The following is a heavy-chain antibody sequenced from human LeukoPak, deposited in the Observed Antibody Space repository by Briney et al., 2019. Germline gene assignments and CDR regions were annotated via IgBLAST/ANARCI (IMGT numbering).Heavy chain of an antibody. CDR3: TREGCDRSGYFLDF. D-gene: IGHD3-22*01. CDR2: TYPDGRI. V-gene: IGHV4-59*12. J-gene: IGHJ4*02. Sequence: SETLSLICSVSSGSMTDSCWSWFRQAPGKGFEWLGFTYPDGRIEYSPSLRSRVTFSVATSKLEAAVRLSSVTASDTAVYYCTREGCDRSGYFLDFWGQGTLVTVSS. CDR1: SGSMTDSC.